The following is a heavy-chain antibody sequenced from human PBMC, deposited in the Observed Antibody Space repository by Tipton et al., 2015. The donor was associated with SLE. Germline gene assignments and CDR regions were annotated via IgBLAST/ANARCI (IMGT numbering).Heavy chain of an antibody. CDR3: AREPRVSYCSGTSCYIG. CDR2: IHYSGIT. Sequence: TLSLTCTVSGGSISSSSYYWGWIRQPPGKGLEWIGSIHYSGITYYNPSLKSRVTISLDTSKNQFSLNLSSVTAADTAVYYCAREPRVSYCSGTSCYIGWGQGTLVTVSS. D-gene: IGHD2-2*02. CDR1: GGSISSSSYY. J-gene: IGHJ4*02. V-gene: IGHV4-39*07.